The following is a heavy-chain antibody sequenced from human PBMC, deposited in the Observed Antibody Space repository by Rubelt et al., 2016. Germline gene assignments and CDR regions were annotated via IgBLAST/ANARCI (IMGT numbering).Heavy chain of an antibody. D-gene: IGHD1-26*01. V-gene: IGHV4-31*03. CDR2: IYYSGST. CDR1: GGSISSGGYY. Sequence: QVQLQESGPGLVKPSQTLSLTCTVSGGSISSGGYYWSWIRQHPGKGLEWIGYIYYSGSTYYNPSLKSRVTISVDPSKNQFSLMLSSVTAADTAVYYCARSREIVGATLGKYYFDCWGQGTLVTVSS. J-gene: IGHJ4*02. CDR3: ARSREIVGATLGKYYFDC.